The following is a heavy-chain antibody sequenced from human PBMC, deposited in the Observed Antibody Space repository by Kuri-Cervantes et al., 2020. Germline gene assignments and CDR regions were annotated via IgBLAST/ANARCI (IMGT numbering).Heavy chain of an antibody. J-gene: IGHJ5*02. D-gene: IGHD6-6*01. CDR1: GGSISSSSYY. V-gene: IGHV4-39*01. CDR2: IYYSGST. Sequence: GSLRLSCTVSGGSISSSSYYWGWIRQPPGKGLEWIGSIYYSGSTYYNPSLKSRVTISLDTSKNQFSLKLSSVTAADTAVYYCARAYSSSSYDWLDPWGQGTLVTVSS. CDR3: ARAYSSSSYDWLDP.